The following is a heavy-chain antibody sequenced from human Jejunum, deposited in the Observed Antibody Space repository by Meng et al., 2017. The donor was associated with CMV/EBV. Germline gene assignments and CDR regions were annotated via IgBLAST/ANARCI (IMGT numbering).Heavy chain of an antibody. CDR1: GFIVSSNY. V-gene: IGHV3-66*01. D-gene: IGHD6-6*01. Sequence: EVLLVGSGGGLVQPGGSLGLSCAVSGFIVSSNYMSWVRQAPGKGLEWVSVIYSGGSTYYADSVKDRFTISRDTSKNTVYLQMDSLRAEDTAVYYCARGAGSSSSRRYLDYWGQGTPVTVSS. J-gene: IGHJ4*03. CDR2: IYSGGST. CDR3: ARGAGSSSSRRYLDY.